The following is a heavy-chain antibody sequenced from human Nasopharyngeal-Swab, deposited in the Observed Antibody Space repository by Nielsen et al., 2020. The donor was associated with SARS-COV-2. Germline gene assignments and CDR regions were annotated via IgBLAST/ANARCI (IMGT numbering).Heavy chain of an antibody. V-gene: IGHV1-69*13. CDR2: IIPIFGTA. CDR3: ARDGGIVVVVAATPFYYYGMDV. CDR1: GGTFSSYA. D-gene: IGHD2-15*01. J-gene: IGHJ6*02. Sequence: SVKVSCKASGGTFSSYAISWVRQAPGQGLEWMGRIIPIFGTANYAQKFQGRVTITADESTSTAYMELSSLRSEDTAVYYCARDGGIVVVVAATPFYYYGMDVWGQGTTVTVSS.